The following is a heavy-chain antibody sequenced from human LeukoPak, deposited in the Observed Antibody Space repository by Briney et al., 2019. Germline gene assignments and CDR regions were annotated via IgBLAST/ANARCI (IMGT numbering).Heavy chain of an antibody. J-gene: IGHJ4*02. CDR1: GFTFSSYS. CDR2: ISSSSSSYV. CDR3: ARDDYGSGSYGY. D-gene: IGHD3-10*01. Sequence: GGSLRLSCAASGFTFSSYSMNWVRQAPGKGLEWVSSISSSSSSYVYYADSVKGRFTISRDNAKNSLYLQMNSLRAEDTAVYYCARDDYGSGSYGYWGQGTLVTVSS. V-gene: IGHV3-21*01.